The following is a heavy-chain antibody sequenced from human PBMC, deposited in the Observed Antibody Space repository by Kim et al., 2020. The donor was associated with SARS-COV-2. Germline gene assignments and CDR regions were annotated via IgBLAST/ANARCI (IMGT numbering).Heavy chain of an antibody. D-gene: IGHD3-3*02. J-gene: IGHJ4*02. Sequence: NYNPSLKSRVTISVDTSKNQFSLSLRSVTAADAAVYYCARASASVHFLDFWGQGTLVPVSS. V-gene: IGHV4-34*01. CDR3: ARASASVHFLDF.